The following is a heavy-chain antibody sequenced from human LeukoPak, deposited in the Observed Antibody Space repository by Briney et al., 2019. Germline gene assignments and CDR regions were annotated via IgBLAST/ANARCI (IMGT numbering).Heavy chain of an antibody. Sequence: SETLSLTCAVSGGSISSSNWWSWVRQPPGKGLEWIGEIYHSGSTNYNPSLKSRVTISVDKSKNQFSLKLSSVTAADTAVYYCARHSSGLPQCFQHWGQGTLVTVSS. CDR1: GGSISSSNW. D-gene: IGHD3-22*01. V-gene: IGHV4-4*02. CDR2: IYHSGST. CDR3: ARHSSGLPQCFQH. J-gene: IGHJ1*01.